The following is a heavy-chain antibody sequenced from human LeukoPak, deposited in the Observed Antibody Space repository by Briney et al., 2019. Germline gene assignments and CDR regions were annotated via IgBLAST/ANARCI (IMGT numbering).Heavy chain of an antibody. CDR3: ARDGGVVVPTAPAVFDI. J-gene: IGHJ3*02. CDR2: IYYSGST. D-gene: IGHD2-2*01. Sequence: PSETLSLTCTVSGGSISSSSYYWGWIRQPPGKGLEWIGSIYYSGSTYYNPSLKSRVTIPVDTSKNQFSLKLSPVTAADTAVYYCARDGGVVVPTAPAVFDIXGQGKMVTVSS. V-gene: IGHV4-39*07. CDR1: GGSISSSSYY.